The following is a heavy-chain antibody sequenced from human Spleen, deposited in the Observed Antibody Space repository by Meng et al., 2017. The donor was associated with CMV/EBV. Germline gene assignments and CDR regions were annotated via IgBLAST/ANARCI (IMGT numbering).Heavy chain of an antibody. D-gene: IGHD4-17*01. J-gene: IGHJ4*02. CDR3: VRDRNYGVYLGSDY. CDR2: ISPNRNYI. Sequence: GESLKISCAASGITFNRYNMKWVRQAPGKGLEWVSLISPNRNYIHYVDSMKGRVTIARDDAKNSLYLQMDNLGTEDTALYYCVRDRNYGVYLGSDYWGQGTLVTVSS. CDR1: GITFNRYN. V-gene: IGHV3-21*04.